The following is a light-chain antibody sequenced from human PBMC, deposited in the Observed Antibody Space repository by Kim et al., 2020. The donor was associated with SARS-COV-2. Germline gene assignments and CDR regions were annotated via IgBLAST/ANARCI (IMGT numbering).Light chain of an antibody. J-gene: IGKJ1*01. Sequence: EIVLTQSPGTLSLSPGERATLSCRASQSISRTYLAWYQQKPGQAPRLLIYGASSRATGIPDRFSGSGSGTDFILTISRLEPEDFAVYFCQQYGNSPWTFGQGTKVDIK. V-gene: IGKV3-20*01. CDR3: QQYGNSPWT. CDR2: GAS. CDR1: QSISRTY.